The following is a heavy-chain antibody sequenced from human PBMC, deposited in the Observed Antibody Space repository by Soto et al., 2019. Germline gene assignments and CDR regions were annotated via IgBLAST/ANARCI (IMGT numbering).Heavy chain of an antibody. J-gene: IGHJ6*03. V-gene: IGHV3-21*01. CDR3: ATLDIVVVPAAIHYYYYMDV. Sequence: NPGGSLRLSCAASGFTFSSYSMNWVRQAPGKGLEWVSSISSSSSYIYYADSVKGRFTISRDNAKNSLYLQMNSLRAEDTAVYYCATLDIVVVPAAIHYYYYMDVWGKGTTVTVSS. CDR2: ISSSSSYI. CDR1: GFTFSSYS. D-gene: IGHD2-2*01.